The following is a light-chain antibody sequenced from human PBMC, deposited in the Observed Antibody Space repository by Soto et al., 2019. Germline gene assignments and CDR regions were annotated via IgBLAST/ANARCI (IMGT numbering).Light chain of an antibody. CDR1: QNVNTR. Sequence: EKVMTQSPATLSVSPGERATLSCRASQNVNTRLAWYQQKPGQAPRLLIFDAFTRATGIPARFSGSASGTDFTLTISSLQSEDSAVYYCQQYDEWPLTFGGGTKVEIK. CDR3: QQYDEWPLT. J-gene: IGKJ4*01. CDR2: DAF. V-gene: IGKV3-15*01.